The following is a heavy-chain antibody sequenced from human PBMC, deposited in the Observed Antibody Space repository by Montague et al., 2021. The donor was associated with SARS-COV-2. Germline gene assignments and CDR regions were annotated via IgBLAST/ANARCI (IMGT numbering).Heavy chain of an antibody. CDR2: ISYDGSNK. Sequence: SRRLSCAASGFTFSDYAIYWVRQAPGKGLEWVALISYDGSNKYYSDSVKGRFAISRDNSKNTLYLQMNSLRAEDTAMYFCARDRLKWGMITFGGNDYWGQGTLVTVSS. D-gene: IGHD3-16*01. CDR3: ARDRLKWGMITFGGNDY. V-gene: IGHV3-30*09. CDR1: GFTFSDYA. J-gene: IGHJ4*02.